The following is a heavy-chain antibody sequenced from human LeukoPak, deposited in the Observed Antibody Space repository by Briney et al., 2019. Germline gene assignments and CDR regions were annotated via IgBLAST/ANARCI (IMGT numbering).Heavy chain of an antibody. J-gene: IGHJ3*02. V-gene: IGHV4-59*01. D-gene: IGHD6-13*01. Sequence: KPSETLSLTCTVSGGSISNYFWTWIRQPPGKGLEWIGYIYYSGSTNYNPSLKSRVTISVDTSKNQFSLKLSSVTAADTAVYFCAKGGIRSGAFDIWGQGTTVTVSS. CDR1: GGSISNYF. CDR3: AKGGIRSGAFDI. CDR2: IYYSGST.